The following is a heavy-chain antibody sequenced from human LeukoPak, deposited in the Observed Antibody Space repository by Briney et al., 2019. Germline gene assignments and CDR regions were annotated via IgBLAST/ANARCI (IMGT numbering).Heavy chain of an antibody. CDR3: ARDFGPRNWNFDFWFDT. Sequence: GGSLRLSCATSGFTFDDYSIHWVRQAPGKGLEWVCLITWDGESTYYEDSVKGRFTISRDNRKKSLFLEMSSLRSEDSALYYCARDFGPRNWNFDFWFDTRGQGTLVTVSS. D-gene: IGHD1-7*01. CDR1: GFTFDDYS. J-gene: IGHJ5*02. CDR2: ITWDGEST. V-gene: IGHV3-43*01.